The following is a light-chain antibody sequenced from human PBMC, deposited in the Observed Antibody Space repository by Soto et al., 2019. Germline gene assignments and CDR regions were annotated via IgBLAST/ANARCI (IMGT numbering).Light chain of an antibody. V-gene: IGKV3-20*01. CDR3: QQYGSSPQP. CDR1: QSFSSSY. Sequence: EVVLTQSPGTLSLSPGERATLSCRTSQSFSSSYLAWYQQKPGQAPRLLIYGASSRATGIPGRFSGSGSGTDFTLTISRLEPEDFAVYYCQQYGSSPQPFGQRT. CDR2: GAS. J-gene: IGKJ1*01.